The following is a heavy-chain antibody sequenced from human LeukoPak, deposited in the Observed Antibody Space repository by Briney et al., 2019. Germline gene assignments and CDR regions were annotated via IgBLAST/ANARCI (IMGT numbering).Heavy chain of an antibody. CDR2: ISYDGSNK. Sequence: GGSLRLSCAASGFTFSSYAMHWVRQAPGKGLEWVAVISYDGSNKYYADSVKGRFTISRDNSKNTVDLQLNSLRAEDTAVYYCPRDLLGRYTFDYCGQDTLVTVSS. V-gene: IGHV3-30-3*01. J-gene: IGHJ4*02. D-gene: IGHD3-10*01. CDR3: PRDLLGRYTFDY. CDR1: GFTFSSYA.